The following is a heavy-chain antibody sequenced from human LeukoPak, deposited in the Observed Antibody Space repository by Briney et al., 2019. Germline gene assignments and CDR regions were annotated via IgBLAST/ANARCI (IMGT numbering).Heavy chain of an antibody. J-gene: IGHJ4*02. CDR2: ISSSSSTI. CDR1: GFXFSTSH. Sequence: GGSLRLSCAVSGFXFSTSHVNWVRQAPGKGLEWISFISSSSSTIYYADSVKGRFTISRDNAKNSLYLQMNSLRDEDTAVYYCARGGFFDYWGQGTLVTVSS. CDR3: ARGGFFDY. V-gene: IGHV3-48*02.